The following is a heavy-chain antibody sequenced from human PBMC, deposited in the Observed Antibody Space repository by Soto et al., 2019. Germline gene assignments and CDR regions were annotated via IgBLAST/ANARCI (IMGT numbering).Heavy chain of an antibody. CDR3: ARAKYHDVLTDSYYYMDV. D-gene: IGHD3-9*01. V-gene: IGHV4-59*01. CDR2: VFYSGST. J-gene: IGHJ6*03. Sequence: WTWIRQPPGKGLDWIGYVFYSGSTSYNPSLKSRVTMSVDTSKTQFSLKLSSATTADTAVYYCARAKYHDVLTDSYYYMDVWGKGTTVTVSS.